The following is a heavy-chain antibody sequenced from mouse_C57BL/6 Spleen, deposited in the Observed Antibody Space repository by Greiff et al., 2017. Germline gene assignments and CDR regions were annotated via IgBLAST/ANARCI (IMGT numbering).Heavy chain of an antibody. CDR1: GYTFTSYG. Sequence: QVQLQQSGAELARPGASVKLSCKASGYTFTSYGISWVKQRTGQGLEWIGEIYPRSGNTYYNEKFKGKATLTADKSSSTAYMELRSLTSEDSAVYFCARQGDYDDWFAYWGQGTLVTVSA. D-gene: IGHD2-4*01. CDR2: IYPRSGNT. CDR3: ARQGDYDDWFAY. J-gene: IGHJ3*01. V-gene: IGHV1-81*01.